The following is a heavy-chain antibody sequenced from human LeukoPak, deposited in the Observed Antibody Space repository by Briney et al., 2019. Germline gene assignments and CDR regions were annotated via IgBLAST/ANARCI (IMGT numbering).Heavy chain of an antibody. Sequence: SETLSPTCTVSGGSISSYYWSWVRQPPGKGLEWIGYIYYSGSTYYNPSLKSRVTISVDTSKNQFSLKLSSVTAADTAVYYCARAVSHCSGGSCYSSDAFDIWGQGTMVTVSS. D-gene: IGHD2-15*01. CDR2: IYYSGST. J-gene: IGHJ3*02. CDR1: GGSISSYY. V-gene: IGHV4-59*06. CDR3: ARAVSHCSGGSCYSSDAFDI.